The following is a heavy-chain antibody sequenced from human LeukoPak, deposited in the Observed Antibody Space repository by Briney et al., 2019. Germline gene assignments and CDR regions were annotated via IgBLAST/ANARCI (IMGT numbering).Heavy chain of an antibody. CDR3: ARGGYCSSTSCFAAFR. D-gene: IGHD2-2*01. Sequence: SVKVSCKASGGTFSSYAISWVRQAPGQGLEWVGGIIPIFGTANYAQKFQGRVTITADESTSTAYMELSSLRSEDTAVYYCARGGYCSSTSCFAAFRWGQGTLVTVSS. V-gene: IGHV1-69*01. CDR1: GGTFSSYA. CDR2: IIPIFGTA. J-gene: IGHJ4*02.